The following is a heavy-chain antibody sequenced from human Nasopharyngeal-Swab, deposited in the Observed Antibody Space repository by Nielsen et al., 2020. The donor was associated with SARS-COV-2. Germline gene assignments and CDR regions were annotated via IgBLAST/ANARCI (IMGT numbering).Heavy chain of an antibody. Sequence: GESLKISCKGSGYSFTSYWIGWVRQMPGKGLEWMGITHPGDSDTKYSPSFQGQVTISADKSISTAYLQWSSLKASDTAMYYCARVRGFSYGNYYYGMDVWGQGTTVTVSS. D-gene: IGHD5-18*01. V-gene: IGHV5-51*01. CDR1: GYSFTSYW. CDR3: ARVRGFSYGNYYYGMDV. J-gene: IGHJ6*02. CDR2: THPGDSDT.